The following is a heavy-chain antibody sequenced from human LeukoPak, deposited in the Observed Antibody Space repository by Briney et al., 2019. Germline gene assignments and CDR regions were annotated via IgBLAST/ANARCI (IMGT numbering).Heavy chain of an antibody. CDR2: IYYSGST. V-gene: IGHV4-39*07. J-gene: IGHJ4*02. D-gene: IGHD6-6*01. CDR3: ARGGRGSSSSLSLDTAPLQY. Sequence: PSETLSLTCTVSGGSISSSSYYWGWIRQPPGKGLEWIGSIYYSGSTNYNPSLKSRVTMSVDTSKNQFSLKLSSVTAADTAVYYCARGGRGSSSSLSLDTAPLQYWGQGTLVTVSS. CDR1: GGSISSSSYY.